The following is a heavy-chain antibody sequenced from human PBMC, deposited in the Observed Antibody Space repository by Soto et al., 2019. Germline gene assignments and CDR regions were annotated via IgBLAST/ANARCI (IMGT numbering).Heavy chain of an antibody. CDR3: AVDIVGTGTY. Sequence: EVQLVESGGGLVQPGGPLRLSCAVSGFTLSDHYMDWVRQAPGKGLEWVGRTTNEATGYITVYAASVKGRFTMSRDDSKNSLYLQMHNLKTEDTAVYYCAVDIVGTGTYWGQGTLVTVSS. D-gene: IGHD5-12*01. V-gene: IGHV3-72*01. CDR2: TTNEATGYIT. CDR1: GFTLSDHY. J-gene: IGHJ4*02.